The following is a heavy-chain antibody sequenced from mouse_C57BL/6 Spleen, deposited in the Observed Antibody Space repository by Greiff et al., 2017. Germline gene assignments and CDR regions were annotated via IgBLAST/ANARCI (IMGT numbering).Heavy chain of an antibody. CDR1: GYAFSSSW. CDR2: IYPGDGDT. V-gene: IGHV1-82*01. J-gene: IGHJ2*01. D-gene: IGHD4-1*01. CDR3: ARLGTGTGYFDY. Sequence: QVQLKESGPELVKPGASVKISCKASGYAFSSSWMNWVKQRPGKGLEWIGRIYPGDGDTNYNGKFKGKATLTADKSSSTAYMQLSSLTSEDSAVYFCARLGTGTGYFDYWGQGTTLTVSS.